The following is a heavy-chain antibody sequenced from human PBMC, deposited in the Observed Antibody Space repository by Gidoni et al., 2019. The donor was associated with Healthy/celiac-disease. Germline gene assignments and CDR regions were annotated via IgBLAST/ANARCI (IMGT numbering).Heavy chain of an antibody. V-gene: IGHV3-9*01. J-gene: IGHJ4*02. Sequence: EVQLVESGRGLAKPGSYMRLSCAAAGFNFDDYAMHWVRQAPGKGLEWVSGISWNSGSIGYADSVKGRFTISRDNAKNSLYLQMNSLRAEDTALYYCAKSAYVTEYYFDYWGQGTLVTVSS. CDR2: ISWNSGSI. CDR1: GFNFDDYA. CDR3: AKSAYVTEYYFDY. D-gene: IGHD5-12*01.